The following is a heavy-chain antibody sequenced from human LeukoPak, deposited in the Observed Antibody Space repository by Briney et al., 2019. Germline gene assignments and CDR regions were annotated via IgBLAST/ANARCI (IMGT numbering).Heavy chain of an antibody. D-gene: IGHD1-26*01. V-gene: IGHV4-61*02. J-gene: IGHJ3*02. CDR2: IYTSGST. CDR1: GGSISSGSYY. CDR3: VSVQAVGATTHVFDM. Sequence: SQTLSLTCTVSGGSISSGSYYWSWLRQPAGKVLEWIGRIYTSGSTNYNPSLKSRVTTSVDTSKNQFSLKLSSGTAADTAVYYWVSVQAVGATTHVFDMWGEGTMVTVSS.